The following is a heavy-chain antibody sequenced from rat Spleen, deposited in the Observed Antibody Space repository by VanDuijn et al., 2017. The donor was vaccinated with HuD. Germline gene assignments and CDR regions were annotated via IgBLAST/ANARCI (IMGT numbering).Heavy chain of an antibody. CDR1: GFTFSNFG. CDR2: ISNGGGKT. Sequence: EVQLVESGGGLVQPGRSLKLSCAVSGFTFSNFGFVWVRQAPTKGLEWVASISNGGGKTYYRDSVQGRFTISRDNAKSNLYLQMDSLRSEDTATYYCARDSTYASLDYWGQGVTVTVSS. V-gene: IGHV5S13*01. D-gene: IGHD1-2*01. CDR3: ARDSTYASLDY. J-gene: IGHJ2*01.